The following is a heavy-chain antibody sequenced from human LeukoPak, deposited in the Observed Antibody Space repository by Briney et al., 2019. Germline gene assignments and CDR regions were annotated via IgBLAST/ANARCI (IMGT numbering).Heavy chain of an antibody. J-gene: IGHJ4*02. V-gene: IGHV4-59*01. CDR3: ARVGLWDYFDY. Sequence: SXXLXLTCTVSGGSISSYYWSWIRQPPGKGLEWIGYIYYSGSTNYNPSLKSRVTISVDTSKNQFSLKLSSVTAADTAVYYCARVGLWDYFDYWGQGTLVTVSS. D-gene: IGHD5-18*01. CDR1: GGSISSYY. CDR2: IYYSGST.